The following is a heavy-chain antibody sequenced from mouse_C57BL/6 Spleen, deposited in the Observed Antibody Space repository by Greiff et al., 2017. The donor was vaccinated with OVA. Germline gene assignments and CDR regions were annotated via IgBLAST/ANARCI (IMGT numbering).Heavy chain of an antibody. CDR1: GYAFSSSW. CDR2: IYPGAGDT. J-gene: IGHJ1*03. V-gene: IGHV1-82*01. CDR3: ARGDYEDYFDV. D-gene: IGHD2-4*01. Sequence: QVQLQQSGPELVKPGASVKISCKASGYAFSSSWMNWVKQRPGKGLAWIGRIYPGAGDTNYNGKFTGKATLTADKSSSTAYMQLSSLTSEDSAVYFCARGDYEDYFDVWGTGTTVTVSS.